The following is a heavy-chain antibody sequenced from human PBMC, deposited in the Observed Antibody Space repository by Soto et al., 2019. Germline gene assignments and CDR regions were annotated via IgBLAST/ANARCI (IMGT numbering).Heavy chain of an antibody. V-gene: IGHV4-59*01. Sequence: QVQLQESGPGLVKPSETLSLTCTVSGGSISSYYWSWIRQPPGKGLEWIGYIYYSGSTNYNPSLKSRVTISVDTSKNQFSLKLSSVTAADTAVYYCARVSDYSNFMTFDIWGQGTMVTVSS. CDR3: ARVSDYSNFMTFDI. CDR1: GGSISSYY. D-gene: IGHD4-4*01. J-gene: IGHJ3*02. CDR2: IYYSGST.